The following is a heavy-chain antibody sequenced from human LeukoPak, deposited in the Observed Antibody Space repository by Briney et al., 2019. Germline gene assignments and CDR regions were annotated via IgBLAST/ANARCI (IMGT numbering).Heavy chain of an antibody. Sequence: HPGGSLRLSCAACGFTFSSYGMHWVRQAPGKGLEWVAVIWYDGSNKYYADSVKGRFTISRDNSKNTLYLQMNSLRAEDTAVYYCAKGYSSSLSWFDPWGQGTLVTVSS. CDR1: GFTFSSYG. J-gene: IGHJ5*02. CDR2: IWYDGSNK. CDR3: AKGYSSSLSWFDP. D-gene: IGHD6-13*01. V-gene: IGHV3-33*06.